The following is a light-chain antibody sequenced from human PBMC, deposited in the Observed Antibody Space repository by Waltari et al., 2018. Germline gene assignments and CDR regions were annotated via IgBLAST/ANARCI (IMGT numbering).Light chain of an antibody. CDR2: TAS. CDR3: QQYDNWPPYT. J-gene: IGKJ2*01. V-gene: IGKV3-15*01. CDR1: QCVNSN. Sequence: EIVMTQSPATLPVSPGARANISCRARQCVNSNLDWYQQKPGQAPTPLIYTASTSATGVPARCSGSGSGTHFTLTISSLQSEDFAVYYCQQYDNWPPYTFGQGTNLEIK.